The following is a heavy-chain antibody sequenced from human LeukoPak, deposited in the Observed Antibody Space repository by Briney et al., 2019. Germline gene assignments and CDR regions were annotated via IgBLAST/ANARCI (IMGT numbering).Heavy chain of an antibody. CDR3: AFSTHHWFDP. J-gene: IGHJ5*02. V-gene: IGHV1-24*01. CDR1: GYTLTELS. Sequence: ASVTVSCTVSGYTLTELSMHWVRQAPGKGLEWMGGFDPEDGETIYAQKFQGRVTMTEDTSTDTAYMELSSLRSEDTAVYYCAFSTHHWFDPWGQGTLVTVSS. CDR2: FDPEDGET.